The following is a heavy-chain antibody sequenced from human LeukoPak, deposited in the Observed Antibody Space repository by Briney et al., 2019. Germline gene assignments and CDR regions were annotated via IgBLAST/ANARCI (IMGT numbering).Heavy chain of an antibody. Sequence: GASVKASCKASDYTFTSYGISWVRQAPGQGLEWMGWISDYNANTNYAPKVQGRLTITTDTSTSTAYMELRSLRSHDTAVNYCARDANIYSDVIHSPRGDYWGQGTLVTVSS. V-gene: IGHV1-18*01. CDR1: DYTFTSYG. D-gene: IGHD3-16*02. CDR3: ARDANIYSDVIHSPRGDY. J-gene: IGHJ4*02. CDR2: ISDYNANT.